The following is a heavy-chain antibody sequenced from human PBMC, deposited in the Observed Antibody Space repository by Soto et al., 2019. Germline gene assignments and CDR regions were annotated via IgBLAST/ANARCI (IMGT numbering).Heavy chain of an antibody. Sequence: GGSLRLSCAASGLIVSGKHMTWVRQTPGRGLEWVSVIHAAGAIDYADVVKGRFTISRDHSKNTVYLQMHSLGVEDTAVYYCAGRANDYRSAFDIWGRGTMVTVSS. J-gene: IGHJ3*02. CDR2: IHAAGAI. CDR3: AGRANDYRSAFDI. D-gene: IGHD4-17*01. CDR1: GLIVSGKH. V-gene: IGHV3-66*01.